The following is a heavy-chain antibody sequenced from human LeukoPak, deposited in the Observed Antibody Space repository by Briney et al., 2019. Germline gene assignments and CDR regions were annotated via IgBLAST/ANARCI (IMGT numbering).Heavy chain of an antibody. D-gene: IGHD3-9*01. Sequence: SETLSLTCAVSGDSINNNIWWTWVRQPPGKGLEWIGEIHHGGSTNYKPPLKSRVTISVDKSKNQFSLKLTSVTAADTAIYYCARKSATDYYETDYWGQGALVTVSS. J-gene: IGHJ4*02. V-gene: IGHV4-4*02. CDR3: ARKSATDYYETDY. CDR1: GDSINNNIW. CDR2: IHHGGST.